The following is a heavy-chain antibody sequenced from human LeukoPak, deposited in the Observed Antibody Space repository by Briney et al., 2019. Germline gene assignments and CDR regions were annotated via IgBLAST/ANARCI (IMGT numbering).Heavy chain of an antibody. CDR2: INPNSGGT. D-gene: IGHD6-19*01. V-gene: IGHV1-2*04. Sequence: ASVKVSCKASGYTFTGYYMHWVRQAPGQGLEWMGWINPNSGGTNYAQKFQGWVTMTRDTSISTAYMELSRLRSDDTAVYYCARAYDSSGWYVDYWGQGTLVTVSS. CDR1: GYTFTGYY. CDR3: ARAYDSSGWYVDY. J-gene: IGHJ4*02.